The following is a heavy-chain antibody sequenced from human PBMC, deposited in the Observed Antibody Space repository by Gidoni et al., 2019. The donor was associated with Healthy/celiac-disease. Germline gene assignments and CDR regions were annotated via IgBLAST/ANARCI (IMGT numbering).Heavy chain of an antibody. V-gene: IGHV6-1*01. D-gene: IGHD2-15*01. J-gene: IGHJ4*02. Sequence: QVQLQQSGPGLVKPSPTLSLTCAISGDSVSSNSAAWHWIRQSPSRGLEWLGRTYYRSKWYNDYAVSVKSRITINPDTSKNQFSLQLNSVTPEDTAVYYCARDTLYCSGGSCYQSIDYWGQGTLVTVSS. CDR1: GDSVSSNSAA. CDR2: TYYRSKWYN. CDR3: ARDTLYCSGGSCYQSIDY.